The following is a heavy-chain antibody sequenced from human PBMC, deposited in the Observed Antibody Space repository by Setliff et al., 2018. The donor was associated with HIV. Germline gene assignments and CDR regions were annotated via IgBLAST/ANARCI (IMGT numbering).Heavy chain of an antibody. CDR1: GGSISSYY. Sequence: PSETLSLTCTVSGGSISSYYWSRIRQPPGKGLEWIGYIYYSGSTNYNPSLKSRVTISVDTSKNQFSLKLSSVTAADTAVYYCARGYYNFWSGYPPLDYWGQGTLVTVSS. CDR3: ARGYYNFWSGYPPLDY. D-gene: IGHD3-3*01. J-gene: IGHJ4*02. CDR2: IYYSGST. V-gene: IGHV4-59*01.